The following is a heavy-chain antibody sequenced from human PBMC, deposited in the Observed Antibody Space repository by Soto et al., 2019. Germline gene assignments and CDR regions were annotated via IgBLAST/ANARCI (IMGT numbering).Heavy chain of an antibody. CDR2: VSIGGST. Sequence: GGSLRLACAASGFTFSIYAMGWVRHGPGKGLEWVAVVSIGGSTHYADSVRGRFTISRDNSKNTLSLQMNSLTAEDTAVYFCAQRRGAGGHFDYWGQGALVTVSS. J-gene: IGHJ4*02. D-gene: IGHD2-15*01. V-gene: IGHV3-23*01. CDR1: GFTFSIYA. CDR3: AQRRGAGGHFDY.